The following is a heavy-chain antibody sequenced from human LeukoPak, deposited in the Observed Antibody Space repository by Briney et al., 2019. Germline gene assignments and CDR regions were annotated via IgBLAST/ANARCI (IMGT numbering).Heavy chain of an antibody. V-gene: IGHV3-23*01. CDR2: ISGSGSDT. J-gene: IGHJ4*02. D-gene: IGHD4-17*01. Sequence: GGCLRLSCAASGFTFSSCAINWVRQAPGKGLEWVSSISGSGSDTYYADSVKGRFTISRDNAKSTLYLQMNSLRAEDTAVYYCAKDRFGDYSFDYWGQGILVTVSS. CDR3: AKDRFGDYSFDY. CDR1: GFTFSSCA.